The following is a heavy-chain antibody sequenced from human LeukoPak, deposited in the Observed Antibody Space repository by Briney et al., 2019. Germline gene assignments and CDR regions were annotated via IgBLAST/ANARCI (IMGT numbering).Heavy chain of an antibody. Sequence: GGSLRLSCAASGFTFSDYYMSWIRQAPGKGLEWVSYISSSSSYTNYADSVKGRFTISRDNAKNSLYLQMNSLRAEDTAVYYCASQNGSGSYCNYGMDVWGKGTTVTVSS. CDR2: ISSSSSYT. D-gene: IGHD3-10*01. J-gene: IGHJ6*04. CDR1: GFTFSDYY. CDR3: ASQNGSGSYCNYGMDV. V-gene: IGHV3-11*06.